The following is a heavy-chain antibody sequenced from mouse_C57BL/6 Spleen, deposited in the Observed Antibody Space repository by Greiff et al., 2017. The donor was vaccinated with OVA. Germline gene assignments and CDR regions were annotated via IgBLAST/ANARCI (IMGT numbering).Heavy chain of an antibody. CDR3: ARGNYYGRAPYFDY. V-gene: IGHV1-69*01. Sequence: QVQLQQPGAELVMPGASVKLSCKASGYTFTSYWMHWVKQRPGQGLEWIGEIDPSDSYTNYNQKFKGKSTLTVDKSSSTAYMQLSSLTSEDSAVYYCARGNYYGRAPYFDYWGQGTTLSVSS. CDR1: GYTFTSYW. J-gene: IGHJ2*01. D-gene: IGHD1-1*01. CDR2: IDPSDSYT.